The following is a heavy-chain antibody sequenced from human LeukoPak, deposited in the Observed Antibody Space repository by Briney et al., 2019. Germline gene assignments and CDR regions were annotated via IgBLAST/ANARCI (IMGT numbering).Heavy chain of an antibody. J-gene: IGHJ4*02. CDR3: VKGTLEGLTIVCYLDY. CDR2: ISSNGGST. CDR1: GFTFSSYA. D-gene: IGHD3-3*01. Sequence: GGSLRLSCSASGFTFSSYAMHWVRQAPGKGLEYVSAISSNGGSTYYADSVKGRFTISRDNSKNTLYLQMSSLRAEDTAVYYCVKGTLEGLTIVCYLDYWGQGTLVTVSS. V-gene: IGHV3-64D*09.